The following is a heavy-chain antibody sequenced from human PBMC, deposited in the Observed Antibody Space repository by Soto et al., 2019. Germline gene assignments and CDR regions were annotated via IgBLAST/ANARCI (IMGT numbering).Heavy chain of an antibody. V-gene: IGHV3-23*01. CDR3: AKDLGSSSLSYNWFDP. CDR2: ISGSGGST. J-gene: IGHJ5*02. CDR1: GFTFSSYA. D-gene: IGHD6-6*01. Sequence: GGSLRLSCAASGFTFSSYAMSWVRQAPGKGLEWVSAISGSGGSTYYADSVKGRFTISRDNSKNTLYLQMNSLRAEDTAVYYCAKDLGSSSLSYNWFDPWGQGTLVTVSS.